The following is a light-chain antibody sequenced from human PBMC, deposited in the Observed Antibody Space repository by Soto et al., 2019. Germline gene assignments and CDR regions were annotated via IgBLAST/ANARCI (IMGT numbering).Light chain of an antibody. Sequence: AIRMTQSPSSFSASTGDRVTITCRASQGISSYLAWYQQKPGKAPKLLIYAASTLQSGVPSRFSGSGSGTDFTLTISCLQSEDFATYYCQQYYSYPQMFGQGTKVAIK. CDR2: AAS. V-gene: IGKV1-8*01. CDR3: QQYYSYPQM. CDR1: QGISSY. J-gene: IGKJ1*01.